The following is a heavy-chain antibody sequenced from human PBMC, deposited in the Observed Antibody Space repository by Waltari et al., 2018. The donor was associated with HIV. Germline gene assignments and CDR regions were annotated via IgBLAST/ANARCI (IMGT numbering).Heavy chain of an antibody. J-gene: IGHJ4*02. CDR3: ARDAAPPEY. CDR1: GFRFSSEA. CDR2: ISYDGRNK. Sequence: QVQLVESGGGVVQPGRSLRLSCAAPGFRFSSEAMHWVRQAPGKGLEWVAAISYDGRNKFYADSVKGRFTISRDNSKNTVYVEMSSLSPEDTAVYFCARDAAPPEYWGQGTLVTVSS. V-gene: IGHV3-30*04.